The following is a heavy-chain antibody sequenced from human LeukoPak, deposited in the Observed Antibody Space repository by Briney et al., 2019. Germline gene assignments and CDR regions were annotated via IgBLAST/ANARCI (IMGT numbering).Heavy chain of an antibody. V-gene: IGHV3-7*01. J-gene: IGHJ4*02. D-gene: IGHD3-3*01. CDR2: IKQDGSEK. Sequence: GGSLRLSCAASGFTFSSYGMHWVRQAPGKGLEWVANIKQDGSEKYYVDSVKGRFTISRDNAKNSLYLQMNSLRDEDTAVYYCARTDLEWLLYYWGQGTLVTVSS. CDR3: ARTDLEWLLYY. CDR1: GFTFSSYG.